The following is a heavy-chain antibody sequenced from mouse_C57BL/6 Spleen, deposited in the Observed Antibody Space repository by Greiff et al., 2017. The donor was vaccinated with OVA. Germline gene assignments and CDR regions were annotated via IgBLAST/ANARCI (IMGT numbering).Heavy chain of an antibody. V-gene: IGHV1-52*01. CDR1: GYTFTSYW. CDR2: IDPSDSET. D-gene: IGHD2-2*01. CDR3: AREGYDVGAMDY. J-gene: IGHJ4*01. Sequence: VKLQQPGAELVRPGSSVKLSCKASGYTFTSYWMHWVKQRPIQGLEWIGNIDPSDSETHYNQKFKDKATLTVDKSSSTTYMQLSSLTYEDAAVYYCAREGYDVGAMDYWGQGTSVTVSS.